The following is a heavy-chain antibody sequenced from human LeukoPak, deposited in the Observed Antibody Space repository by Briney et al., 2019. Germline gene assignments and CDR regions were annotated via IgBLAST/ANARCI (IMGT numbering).Heavy chain of an antibody. CDR3: ARAQLWLRSYYYYYMDV. D-gene: IGHD5-18*01. V-gene: IGHV4-4*07. CDR1: GDSISNYY. J-gene: IGHJ6*03. Sequence: SETLSLTCTVSGDSISNYYWSWIRQPAGKGLEWIGRIFINGDTNYNPSLKSRVTMSLSKNQFSLKLASVTAADTAVYYCARAQLWLRSYYYYYMDVWGKGTTVTISS. CDR2: IFINGDT.